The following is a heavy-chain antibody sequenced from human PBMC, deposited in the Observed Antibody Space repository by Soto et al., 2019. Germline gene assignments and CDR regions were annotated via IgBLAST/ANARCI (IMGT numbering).Heavy chain of an antibody. V-gene: IGHV3-53*01. Sequence: EVQLVESGGGLIQPGGSLRLSCAVSGFTVSNNYMSWVRQAPGKGLEGVSVIYSGGYTAYGDSVKGRFTISRDNSKNTQYLQMNGRGADEKGVFYWGGRGGGGGYWGQGTLVTVSS. CDR1: GFTVSNNY. CDR3: GGRGGGGGY. D-gene: IGHD3-10*01. J-gene: IGHJ4*02. CDR2: IYSGGYT.